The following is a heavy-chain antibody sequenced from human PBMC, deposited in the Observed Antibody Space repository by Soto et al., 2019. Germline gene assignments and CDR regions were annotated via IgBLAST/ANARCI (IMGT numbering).Heavy chain of an antibody. CDR3: ARRLYETSVYRYFDF. Sequence: PAESLKISCKASGYSFSSYWIGWVRQMPGKGLEWMGIILPDDSETRYSPSFQGQVSISVDKSITTAYLQWSSLKASDNAMSYCARRLYETSVYRYFDFWGQGTLVTVSS. J-gene: IGHJ4*02. CDR2: ILPDDSET. CDR1: GYSFSSYW. D-gene: IGHD3-22*01. V-gene: IGHV5-51*01.